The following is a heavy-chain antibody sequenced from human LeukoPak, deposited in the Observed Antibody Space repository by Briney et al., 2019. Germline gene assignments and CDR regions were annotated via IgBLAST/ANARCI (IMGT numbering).Heavy chain of an antibody. CDR3: ARDHSSSYYDSSGYYSGAFDI. V-gene: IGHV1-2*02. J-gene: IGHJ3*02. CDR1: GYTFTGYY. CDR2: INPNSGGT. Sequence: ASVKVPCKASGYTFTGYYMHWVRQAPGQGLEWMGWINPNSGGTNYAQKFQGRVTMTRDTSISTAYMELSRLRSDDTAVYYCARDHSSSYYDSSGYYSGAFDIWGQGTMVTVSS. D-gene: IGHD3-22*01.